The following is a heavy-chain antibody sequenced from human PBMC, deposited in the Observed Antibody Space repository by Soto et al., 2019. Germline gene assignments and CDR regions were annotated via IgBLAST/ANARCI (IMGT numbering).Heavy chain of an antibody. CDR1: GFTFTSSA. V-gene: IGHV1-58*01. J-gene: IGHJ4*02. CDR3: AASSMVRGVIIAYFDY. CDR2: IVVGSGNT. Sequence: ASVKVSCKASGFTFTSSAVQWVRQARGQRLEWIGWIVVGSGNTNYAQKFQERVTITRDMSTSTAYMELSSLRSEDTAVYYCAASSMVRGVIIAYFDYWGQGTLVTVSS. D-gene: IGHD3-10*01.